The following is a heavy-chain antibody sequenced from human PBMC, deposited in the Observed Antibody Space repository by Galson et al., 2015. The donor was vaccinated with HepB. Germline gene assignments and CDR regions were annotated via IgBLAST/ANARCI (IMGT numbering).Heavy chain of an antibody. CDR3: AREAGATDS. J-gene: IGHJ4*02. CDR2: IYVDGST. D-gene: IGHD1-26*01. Sequence: SLRLSCAASGLTVSSSYMSWVRQAPGKGLEWVSIIYVDGSTFYADSVKGRFTISRDNSKNTLYLQMNSLRAEDTAIYYCAREAGATDSWGQGALVTVSS. V-gene: IGHV3-53*01. CDR1: GLTVSSSY.